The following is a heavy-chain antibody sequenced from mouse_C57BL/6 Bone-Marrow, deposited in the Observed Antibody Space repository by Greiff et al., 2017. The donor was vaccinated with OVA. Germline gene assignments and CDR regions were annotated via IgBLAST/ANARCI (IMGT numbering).Heavy chain of an antibody. Sequence: EVMLVESGGDLVKPGGSLKLSCAASGFTFSSYGMSWVRQTPDKRLEWVATISSGGSYTYYPDSVKGRFTISRDNAKNTLYLQMSSLKSEDTAMYDCARHGDYGSFFYYWGEGTTLTVSS. J-gene: IGHJ2*01. V-gene: IGHV5-6*01. CDR3: ARHGDYGSFFYY. D-gene: IGHD1-1*01. CDR1: GFTFSSYG. CDR2: ISSGGSYT.